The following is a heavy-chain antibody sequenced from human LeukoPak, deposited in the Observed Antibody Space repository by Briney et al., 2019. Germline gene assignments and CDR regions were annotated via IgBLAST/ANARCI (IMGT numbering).Heavy chain of an antibody. CDR2: IIPIFGTA. CDR1: GGTFSSYS. D-gene: IGHD6-13*01. J-gene: IGHJ3*02. CDR3: ARDVRGAAQFSDAFHI. V-gene: IGHV1-69*06. Sequence: ASVKVSCKASGGTFSSYSISWVRQAPGQGLEWMGGIIPIFGTANYAQKFQGRVTITADKSTSTAYMDLSSLRSEDTAVYYCARDVRGAAQFSDAFHIWGQGTMVTVSS.